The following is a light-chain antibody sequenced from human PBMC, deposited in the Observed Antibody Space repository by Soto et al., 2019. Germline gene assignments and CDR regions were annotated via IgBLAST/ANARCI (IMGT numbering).Light chain of an antibody. CDR3: CSYAGSSVG. CDR2: DVS. J-gene: IGLJ2*01. Sequence: QSALTQPRSVSGSPGQSVTISCTGTSSDVGGYNFVSWYQQHPGKAPKFMIYDVSKRPSGVPDRFSGSRSGNTASLTISGLQAEDEADYYCCSYAGSSVGFGGGTKLTVL. V-gene: IGLV2-11*01. CDR1: SSDVGGYNF.